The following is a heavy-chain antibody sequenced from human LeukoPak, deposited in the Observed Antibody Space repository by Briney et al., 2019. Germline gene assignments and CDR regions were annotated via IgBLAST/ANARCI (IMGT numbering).Heavy chain of an antibody. CDR1: GFTFSSYS. D-gene: IGHD6-6*01. V-gene: IGHV3-21*01. J-gene: IGHJ3*02. CDR2: ISSSSSYI. Sequence: GGSLRLSCAASGFTFSSYSMNWVRQAPGKGLEWVSSISSSSSYIYYADSVKGRFTISGDNAKNSLYLQMNSLRAEDTAVYYCARDMVPSSSDAFDIWGQGTMVTVSS. CDR3: ARDMVPSSSDAFDI.